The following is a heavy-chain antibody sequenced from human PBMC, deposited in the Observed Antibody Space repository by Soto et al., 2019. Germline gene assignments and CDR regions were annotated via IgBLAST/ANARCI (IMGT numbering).Heavy chain of an antibody. D-gene: IGHD1-26*01. CDR2: IYYSGST. Sequence: PSETLSLTCTVSGGSITSSSYCWGWIRQPPGKGLEWIGSIYYSGSTYYNPSLKSRVTISVDTSKNQFSLKLSSVTAADTAVYYCATQEVGGSYVYTFDPWGQGTLVTVSS. J-gene: IGHJ5*02. V-gene: IGHV4-39*01. CDR1: GGSITSSSYC. CDR3: ATQEVGGSYVYTFDP.